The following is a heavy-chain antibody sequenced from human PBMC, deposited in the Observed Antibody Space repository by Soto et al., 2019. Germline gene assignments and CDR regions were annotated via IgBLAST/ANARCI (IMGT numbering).Heavy chain of an antibody. V-gene: IGHV3-21*01. CDR2: ISPSTSHI. CDR1: GFTFSSCT. Sequence: EVHLVESGGGLVKPGGSLRLSCAVSGFTFSSCTMNWVRQAPGKGLEWVSSISPSTSHIYYADSVKGRFTISRDNAKSPPFLQLNSLRAEDTAVYYCSGCSGGACHQNYGMDVWGQGTTVTVSS. CDR3: SGCSGGACHQNYGMDV. D-gene: IGHD2-15*01. J-gene: IGHJ6*02.